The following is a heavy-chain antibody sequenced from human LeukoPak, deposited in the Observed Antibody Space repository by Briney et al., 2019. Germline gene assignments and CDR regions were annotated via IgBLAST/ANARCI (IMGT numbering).Heavy chain of an antibody. CDR3: ARGQSLWFGAPGAFDI. Sequence: ASVTVSCKASGYTFTSYDVNWVRQATGQGLEWMGWMNPNSGNTGYAQKFQGRVTMTRNTSISTAYMELSSLRSEDTAVYYCARGQSLWFGAPGAFDIWGQGTMVTVSS. V-gene: IGHV1-8*01. J-gene: IGHJ3*02. CDR1: GYTFTSYD. CDR2: MNPNSGNT. D-gene: IGHD3-10*01.